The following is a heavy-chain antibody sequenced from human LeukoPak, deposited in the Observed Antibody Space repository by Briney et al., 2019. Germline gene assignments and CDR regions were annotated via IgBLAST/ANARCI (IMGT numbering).Heavy chain of an antibody. CDR1: GFTFSSYA. CDR3: AKLCSTSCSGDY. Sequence: QPGGSLRPSCAASGFTFSSYAMSWVRQAPGKGLERVSAISGSGGSTYYADSVKGRFTISRDNSKNTLYLQMNSLRAEDTAVYYCAKLCSTSCSGDYWGQGTLVTVSS. D-gene: IGHD2-2*01. J-gene: IGHJ4*02. V-gene: IGHV3-23*01. CDR2: ISGSGGST.